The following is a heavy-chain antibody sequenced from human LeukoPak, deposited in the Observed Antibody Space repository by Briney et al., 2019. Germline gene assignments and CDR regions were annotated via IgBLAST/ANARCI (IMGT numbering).Heavy chain of an antibody. D-gene: IGHD4-17*01. CDR3: ARLKATVSIHAYFDS. CDR1: GFTFSSYA. J-gene: IGHJ4*02. Sequence: GGSLRLSCAASGFTFSSYAMSWVRQAPGKGLEWVSTFSGSGGSTHYADSVKGRFTISRDNSKNTLYLQMNSLRAEDTAVYYCARLKATVSIHAYFDSWGQGTLVTVSS. V-gene: IGHV3-23*01. CDR2: FSGSGGST.